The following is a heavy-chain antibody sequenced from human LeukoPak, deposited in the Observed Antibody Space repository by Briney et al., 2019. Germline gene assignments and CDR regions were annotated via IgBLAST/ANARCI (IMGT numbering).Heavy chain of an antibody. CDR3: ARSYCTNGVCYRPYYFDY. D-gene: IGHD2-8*01. Sequence: ASVKVSCKASGYTFTSYYMHWVRQAPGQGLEWMGIINPSGGSTSYAQKFQGRVTMTRDTSTSTVYMELSSLRSEDTAMYYCARSYCTNGVCYRPYYFDYWGQGTLVTVSS. CDR2: INPSGGST. V-gene: IGHV1-46*01. J-gene: IGHJ4*02. CDR1: GYTFTSYY.